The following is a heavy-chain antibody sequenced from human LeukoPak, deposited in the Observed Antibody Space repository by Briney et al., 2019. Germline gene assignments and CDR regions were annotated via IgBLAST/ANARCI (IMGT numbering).Heavy chain of an antibody. D-gene: IGHD3-10*01. J-gene: IGHJ4*02. CDR3: AREDGGDY. CDR2: IYTSGST. Sequence: SETLSLTCTVSGGSISNGSYYWSWIRQPAGKGLEWIGRIYTSGSTNYNPSLKSRVTISVDTSKNQFSLKLSSVTAADTAVYYCAREDGGDYWGQGTLVTVSS. V-gene: IGHV4-61*02. CDR1: GGSISNGSYY.